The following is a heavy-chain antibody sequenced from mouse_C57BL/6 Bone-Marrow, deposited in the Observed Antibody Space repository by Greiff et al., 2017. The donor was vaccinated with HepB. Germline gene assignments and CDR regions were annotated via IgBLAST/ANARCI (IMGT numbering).Heavy chain of an antibody. CDR2: ISSGNSTI. D-gene: IGHD2-4*01. V-gene: IGHV5-17*01. Sequence: EVQLVESGGGLVKPGGSLKLSCAASGFTFSDYGMHWVRQAPEKGLEWVAYISSGNSTIYYADTVKGRFTISRDNAKNTLFLQMTSLRSEDTAMYYCARTITTYYYAMDYWGQGTAVTVSS. CDR1: GFTFSDYG. J-gene: IGHJ4*01. CDR3: ARTITTYYYAMDY.